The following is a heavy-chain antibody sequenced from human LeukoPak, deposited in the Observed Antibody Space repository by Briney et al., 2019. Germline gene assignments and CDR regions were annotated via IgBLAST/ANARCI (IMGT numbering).Heavy chain of an antibody. CDR3: ASRDYYDSTGYWST. J-gene: IGHJ5*02. CDR1: GGSMSSSTSC. Sequence: PSETLSLTCTVSGGSMSSSTSCWSWVRQPPGKGLEWIGEIHRSGSTNYKSSLKSRVTISVDKSKNQFSLKLNSVTAADTAVYYCASRDYYDSTGYWSTWGQGTLVTVSP. CDR2: IHRSGST. D-gene: IGHD3-22*01. V-gene: IGHV4-4*02.